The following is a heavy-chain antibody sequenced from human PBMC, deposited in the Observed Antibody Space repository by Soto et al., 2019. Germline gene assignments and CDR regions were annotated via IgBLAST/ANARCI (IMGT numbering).Heavy chain of an antibody. V-gene: IGHV3-30*18. CDR3: AKEMYPRTVLDSSSPWGDY. D-gene: IGHD6-6*01. CDR1: GFTFSDYG. CDR2: MSYAGTYK. Sequence: QVQLVESGGGVVQPGRSLRLSCAVSGFTFSDYGMHWVRQAPGKGLEWVAVMSYAGTYKYYADSVKGRFTISRDLCGNTLFLQMNSLRLEDTAVYFCAKEMYPRTVLDSSSPWGDYWGQGTLVTVSS. J-gene: IGHJ4*02.